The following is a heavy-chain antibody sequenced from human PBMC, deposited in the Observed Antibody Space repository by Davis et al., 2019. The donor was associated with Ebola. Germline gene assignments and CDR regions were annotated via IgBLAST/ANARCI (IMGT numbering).Heavy chain of an antibody. CDR3: ARDRDLWSGYGSAFDI. Sequence: GESLKISCAASGFTFSDYYMSWIRQAPGKGLEWVSYISSSGSTIYYADSVKGRFTISRDNAKNSLYLQMNSLRAEDTAVYYCARDRDLWSGYGSAFDIWGQGTMVTVSS. CDR1: GFTFSDYY. CDR2: ISSSGSTI. D-gene: IGHD3-3*01. J-gene: IGHJ3*02. V-gene: IGHV3-11*01.